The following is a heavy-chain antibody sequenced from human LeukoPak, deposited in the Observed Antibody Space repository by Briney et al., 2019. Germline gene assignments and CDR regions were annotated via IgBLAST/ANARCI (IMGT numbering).Heavy chain of an antibody. J-gene: IGHJ4*02. Sequence: GASVKVSCKASGYTFTSYYMHWVRQAPGQGLEWMGIINPSGGSTSYAQKFQGRVTMTTDTSTSTAYMELRSLRSDDTAVYYCARDGGSGSYFDYWGQGTLVTVSS. V-gene: IGHV1-46*01. CDR1: GYTFTSYY. CDR2: INPSGGST. CDR3: ARDGGSGSYFDY. D-gene: IGHD3-10*01.